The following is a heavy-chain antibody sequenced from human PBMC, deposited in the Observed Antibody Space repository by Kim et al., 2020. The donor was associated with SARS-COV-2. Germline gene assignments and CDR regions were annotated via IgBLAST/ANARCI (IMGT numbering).Heavy chain of an antibody. CDR2: INPTDGSP. D-gene: IGHD1-26*01. CDR3: ARSRAFDY. J-gene: IGHJ4*02. V-gene: IGHV1-46*01. Sequence: ASVKVSCKASGYTLTIAYIHWLRQAPGQGPEWMGMINPTDGSPTYAQKFQGRLTLTRDTSTSTVYMELSSLKSEDTAIIYCARSRAFDYWGQGTLVTVSS. CDR1: GYTLTIAY.